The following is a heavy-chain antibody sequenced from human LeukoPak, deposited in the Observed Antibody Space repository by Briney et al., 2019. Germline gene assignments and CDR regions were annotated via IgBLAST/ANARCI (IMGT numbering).Heavy chain of an antibody. CDR3: ARARYCSSTSCSLIDY. Sequence: ASVKVSCKASGYTFTSYGISWVRQAPGQGLEWMGWISAYNGNTNYAQKLQGRVTMTTDTSTSTAYMELRSLRSDDTAVYYCARARYCSSTSCSLIDYWGQGTLVTVSS. J-gene: IGHJ4*02. D-gene: IGHD2-2*01. V-gene: IGHV1-18*01. CDR2: ISAYNGNT. CDR1: GYTFTSYG.